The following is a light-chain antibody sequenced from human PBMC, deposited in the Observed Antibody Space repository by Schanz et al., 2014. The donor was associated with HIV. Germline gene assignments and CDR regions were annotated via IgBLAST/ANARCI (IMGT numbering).Light chain of an antibody. J-gene: IGKJ3*01. CDR1: QSVSSSY. CDR3: QQYNNWPRT. V-gene: IGKV3D-15*01. CDR2: DAS. Sequence: EIVLTQSPGTLSLSPGERATLSCRASQSVSSSYLAWYQQKPGQAPRLLIYDASSRATGIPARFSGSGSGTEFTLTISSLQSEDFAVYYCQQYNNWPRTFGPGTKVDIK.